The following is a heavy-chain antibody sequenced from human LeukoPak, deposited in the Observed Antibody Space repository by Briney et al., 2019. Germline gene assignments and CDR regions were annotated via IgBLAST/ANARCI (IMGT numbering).Heavy chain of an antibody. CDR1: GFTFSNAW. V-gene: IGHV3-15*01. Sequence: GGSLRLSCAASGFTFSNAWMSWVRQAPGRGLEWVGRIKRKGDDGTIDYAAPVKGRLSISRDDSKNTLYLQMNSLKSEDTAVYYCTAGTGRSDFDYWGQGALVTVSS. CDR2: IKRKGDDGTI. CDR3: TAGTGRSDFDY. J-gene: IGHJ4*02. D-gene: IGHD3/OR15-3a*01.